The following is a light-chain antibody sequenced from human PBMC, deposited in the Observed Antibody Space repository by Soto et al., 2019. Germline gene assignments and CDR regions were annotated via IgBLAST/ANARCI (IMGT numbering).Light chain of an antibody. CDR1: QSVSSNY. Sequence: LSLSPRERATLSCRASQSVSSNYLAWYQHRPGQAPRLLIYGASNRAPGIPDRFSGSGSGTDFTLTISRLEPEDFAVYYCQQYAASPRTFGQGTQVEV. V-gene: IGKV3-20*01. CDR3: QQYAASPRT. CDR2: GAS. J-gene: IGKJ1*01.